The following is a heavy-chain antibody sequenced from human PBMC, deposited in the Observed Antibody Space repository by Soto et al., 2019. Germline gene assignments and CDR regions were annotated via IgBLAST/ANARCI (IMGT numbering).Heavy chain of an antibody. CDR1: GFTFSNYA. D-gene: IGHD4-17*01. CDR2: ISGSGGRT. V-gene: IGHV3-23*01. Sequence: EVQLLESGGGLVQPWGSLRLSCAASGFTFSNYAMSWVRQAPGKGLEWVSGISGSGGRTYYADSVKGRFTITRDNSKNTLNLQMSRLRVEDTAIYYCAKDQDDYGDSFLGDSYYFHYYGMDVWGQGTTVTVSS. J-gene: IGHJ6*02. CDR3: AKDQDDYGDSFLGDSYYFHYYGMDV.